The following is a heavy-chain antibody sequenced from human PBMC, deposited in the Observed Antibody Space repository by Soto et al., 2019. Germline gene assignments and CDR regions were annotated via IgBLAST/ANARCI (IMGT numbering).Heavy chain of an antibody. D-gene: IGHD6-19*01. CDR3: ARDVSAPPNCLDP. J-gene: IGHJ5*02. V-gene: IGHV4-61*08. CDR2: VYCSGTT. CDR1: GGSIESGDYY. Sequence: TSETLSLTSTVSGGSIESGDYYWSCIKQPPGKGREWIGYVYCSGTTNYNPYLKSRVTLSLAKSKNQFSLKMNSVTAADTSVYYCARDVSAPPNCLDPWGQRTLVKVSS.